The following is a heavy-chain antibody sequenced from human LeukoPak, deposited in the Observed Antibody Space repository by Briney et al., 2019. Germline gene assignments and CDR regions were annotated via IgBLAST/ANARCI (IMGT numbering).Heavy chain of an antibody. CDR3: ARGVRGYTLRCSQYFDY. D-gene: IGHD5-12*01. Sequence: SDTLTLTCTVYRGSFSGYYWSWIRQPPGKGLEWIGERNHSVSTDYNPSLKGRVTISVDTSKNQFSLILSSVTAVDTAVYYCARGVRGYTLRCSQYFDYWGQGTLVTVSS. CDR2: RNHSVST. V-gene: IGHV4-34*01. CDR1: RGSFSGYY. J-gene: IGHJ4*02.